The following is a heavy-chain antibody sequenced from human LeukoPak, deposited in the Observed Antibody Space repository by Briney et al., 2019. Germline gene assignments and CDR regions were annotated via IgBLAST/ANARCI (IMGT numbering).Heavy chain of an antibody. J-gene: IGHJ4*02. CDR1: GFTFDDYA. CDR2: ISWNSGSI. Sequence: GGSLRLSCAASGFTFDDYAMHWVRQAPGKGLEWVSGISWNSGSIGYADSVKGRFTISRDNAKNSLYLQMNSLRAEDTAVYYCATVGVSGFFDYWGQGTLVTVSS. V-gene: IGHV3-9*01. D-gene: IGHD4-23*01. CDR3: ATVGVSGFFDY.